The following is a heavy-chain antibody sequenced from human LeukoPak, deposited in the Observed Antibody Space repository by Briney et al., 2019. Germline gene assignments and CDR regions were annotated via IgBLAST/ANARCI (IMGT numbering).Heavy chain of an antibody. D-gene: IGHD4-11*01. J-gene: IGHJ4*02. V-gene: IGHV3-21*01. CDR3: AREPTTVSPPG. Sequence: PGGSLRLSCAVSGLTFSSYAMNWVRQAPGKGLEWVSSISSSGAYIFYADSVKGRFTISRDNAKNSLYLQMNSLRAENTAVYYCAREPTTVSPPGWGQGTLVTVSS. CDR2: ISSSGAYI. CDR1: GLTFSSYA.